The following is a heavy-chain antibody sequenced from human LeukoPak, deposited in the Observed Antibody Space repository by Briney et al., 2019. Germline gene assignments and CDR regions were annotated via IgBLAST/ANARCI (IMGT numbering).Heavy chain of an antibody. CDR3: ARGGLSIMGY. Sequence: GGSLRLSCGASGITFSSYGMNWVRQAPGKGLEWVSYISSSGSTKYYADSVKGRFTISRDNARSSLYLQMNSLRAEDTAVYFCARGGLSIMGYWGQGTLVTVSS. J-gene: IGHJ4*02. CDR1: GITFSSYG. V-gene: IGHV3-48*01. CDR2: ISSSGSTK. D-gene: IGHD2/OR15-2a*01.